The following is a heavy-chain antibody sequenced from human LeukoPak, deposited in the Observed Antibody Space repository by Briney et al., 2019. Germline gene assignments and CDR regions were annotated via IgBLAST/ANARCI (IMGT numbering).Heavy chain of an antibody. Sequence: GRSLRLSCAASGFTFSSYAMHWVRQAPGKGLEWVAVISYDGSNKYYADSVKGRFTISRDNSKNTLYLQMNSLRAEDTAVYYCARGAYCSGGSCCGDDYWGQGTLVTVSS. CDR2: ISYDGSNK. D-gene: IGHD2-15*01. J-gene: IGHJ4*02. CDR1: GFTFSSYA. CDR3: ARGAYCSGGSCCGDDY. V-gene: IGHV3-30*04.